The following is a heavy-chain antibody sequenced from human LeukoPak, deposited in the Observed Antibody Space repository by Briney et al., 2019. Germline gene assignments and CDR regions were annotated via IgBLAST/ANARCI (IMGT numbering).Heavy chain of an antibody. CDR1: GDTFATDG. Sequence: SVKVSCKASGDTFATDGIEWVRQAPGQGLEWMGRIIPIFGSTNYVQKFLGRVTFTTDESTSTAYMELNSLTSEDTAVYFCARSDSRDGRCYWFDPWGQGTLVTVSS. V-gene: IGHV1-69*05. D-gene: IGHD2-15*01. CDR3: ARSDSRDGRCYWFDP. J-gene: IGHJ5*02. CDR2: IIPIFGST.